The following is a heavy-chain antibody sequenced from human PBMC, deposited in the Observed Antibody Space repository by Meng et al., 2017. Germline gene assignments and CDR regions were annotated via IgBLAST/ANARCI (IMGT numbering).Heavy chain of an antibody. CDR1: GFTFSSYA. Sequence: GESLKISCAASGFTFSSYAMHWVRQAPGKGLEYVSAISSNGGSTYYANSVKGRFTISRDNSKNTLYLQMNSLRAEDTAVYYCARDPTDTVTTTRDYWGQGTLVTVSS. V-gene: IGHV3-64*01. D-gene: IGHD4-17*01. J-gene: IGHJ4*02. CDR3: ARDPTDTVTTTRDY. CDR2: ISSNGGST.